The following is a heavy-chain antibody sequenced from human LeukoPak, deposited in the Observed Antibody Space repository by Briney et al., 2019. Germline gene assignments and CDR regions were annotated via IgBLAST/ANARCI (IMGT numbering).Heavy chain of an antibody. CDR2: IYTSRST. D-gene: IGHD3-22*01. CDR1: GGSISSYY. J-gene: IGHJ4*02. Sequence: SETLSLTCTVSGGSISSYYWSWIRQPAGKGLEWIGRIYTSRSTNYNPSLKSRVTMSVDTSKNQFSLKLSSVTAADTAVYYCARGGYYDSSGYYYPYYFDYWGQGTLVTVSS. V-gene: IGHV4-4*07. CDR3: ARGGYYDSSGYYYPYYFDY.